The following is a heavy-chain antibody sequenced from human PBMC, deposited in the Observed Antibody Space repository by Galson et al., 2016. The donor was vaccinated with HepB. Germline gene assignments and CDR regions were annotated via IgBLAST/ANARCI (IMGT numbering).Heavy chain of an antibody. D-gene: IGHD2-15*01. Sequence: SLRLSCAASGFRFDDYGMNWVRQAPGKGLEWVSGINWSGGNTAYADSVKGRFTISRDSANRSLFLQMNSLRAEDSAVYHCARAAGIAITAAPDYWGQGILVTVSS. CDR2: INWSGGNT. CDR3: ARAAGIAITAAPDY. J-gene: IGHJ4*02. CDR1: GFRFDDYG. V-gene: IGHV3-20*01.